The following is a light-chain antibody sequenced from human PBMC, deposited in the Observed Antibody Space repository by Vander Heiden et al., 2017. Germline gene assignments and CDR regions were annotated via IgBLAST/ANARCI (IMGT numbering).Light chain of an antibody. CDR3: GTWDSSLSAWV. J-gene: IGLJ3*02. Sequence: QSVLTQPPSVSAAPGQKVTISCSGSSSNIGNNYVSWYQQLPGTAPKLLIYENNKRPAGIPDRFSGSKSGTSATLGITGLRTGDEADYYCGTWDSSLSAWVFGGGTKRTVL. CDR1: SSNIGNNY. V-gene: IGLV1-51*02. CDR2: ENN.